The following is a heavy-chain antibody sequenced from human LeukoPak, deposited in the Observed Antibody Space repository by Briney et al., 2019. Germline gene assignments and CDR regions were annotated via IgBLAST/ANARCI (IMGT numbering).Heavy chain of an antibody. Sequence: PGGSLRLSCAASGLTFGSYAMTWVRQAPGKGLEWVSSISDSGDNTYYADSVKGRSTISRDNSKNTLYLQMNSLRAEDTAVYYCAKDDGGFPDYWGQGTLVTVSS. CDR1: GLTFGSYA. V-gene: IGHV3-23*01. CDR3: AKDDGGFPDY. CDR2: ISDSGDNT. J-gene: IGHJ4*02. D-gene: IGHD3-10*01.